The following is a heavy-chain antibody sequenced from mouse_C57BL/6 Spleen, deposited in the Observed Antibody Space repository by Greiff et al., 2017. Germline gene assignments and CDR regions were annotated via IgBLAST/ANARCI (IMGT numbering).Heavy chain of an antibody. J-gene: IGHJ4*01. Sequence: VKVVESGAELARPGASVKLSCKASGYTFTSYGISWVKQRTGQGLEWIGEIYPRSGNTYYNEKFKGKATLTADKSSSTAYMELRSLTSEDSAVYFCARTYYDYGGAMDYWGQGTSVTVSS. CDR3: ARTYYDYGGAMDY. CDR1: GYTFTSYG. CDR2: IYPRSGNT. V-gene: IGHV1-81*01. D-gene: IGHD2-4*01.